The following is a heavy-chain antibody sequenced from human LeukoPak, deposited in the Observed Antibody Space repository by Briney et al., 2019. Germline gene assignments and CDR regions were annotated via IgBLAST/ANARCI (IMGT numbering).Heavy chain of an antibody. CDR1: GFTFSTYG. CDR3: ARDIKAFYYGSGSSY. J-gene: IGHJ4*02. D-gene: IGHD3-10*01. CDR2: IWYDGNNK. Sequence: GGSLRLSCAASGFTFSTYGMHWVRQAPGKGLEWVAVIWYDGNNKYYADSVKGRFTISRDNSKNTLYLQMNSLKAEDTAVYYCARDIKAFYYGSGSSYWGQGTLVTVSS. V-gene: IGHV3-33*01.